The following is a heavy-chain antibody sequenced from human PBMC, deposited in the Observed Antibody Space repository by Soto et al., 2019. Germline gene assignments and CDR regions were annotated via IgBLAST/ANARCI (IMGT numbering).Heavy chain of an antibody. CDR2: IMPIIGTA. CDR1: GGTFSSHV. CDR3: ARDLEFRDGNISHLDY. D-gene: IGHD3-10*01. J-gene: IGHJ4*02. Sequence: QVQLVQSGAEVKKPGSSVKVSCKASGGTFSSHVFNWVRQAPGRGLEWMGGIMPIIGTANYAQKFQGRVTITADESTGTAYRELSSLRSEDTAVYYCARDLEFRDGNISHLDYWGQGTLVTVSS. V-gene: IGHV1-69*01.